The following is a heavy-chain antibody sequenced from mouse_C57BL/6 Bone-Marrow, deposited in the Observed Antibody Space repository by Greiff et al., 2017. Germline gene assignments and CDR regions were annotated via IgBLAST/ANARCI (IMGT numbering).Heavy chain of an antibody. V-gene: IGHV6-3*01. D-gene: IGHD1-1*01. CDR3: TVQTVLGWFAY. J-gene: IGHJ3*01. CDR1: GFTFSNYW. Sequence: EVMLVESGGGLVQPGGSMKLSCVASGFTFSNYWMNWVRQSPEKGLEWVAQIRLKSDNYATHYAESVKGRFTISRDDSKSSVYLQMNNLRAEDTGIYYCTVQTVLGWFAYWGQGTLVTVSA. CDR2: IRLKSDNYAT.